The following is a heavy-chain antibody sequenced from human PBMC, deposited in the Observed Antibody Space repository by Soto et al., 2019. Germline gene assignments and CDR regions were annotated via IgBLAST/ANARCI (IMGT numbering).Heavy chain of an antibody. D-gene: IGHD5-12*01. J-gene: IGHJ4*02. CDR3: ARHRAGKSWLRLFDY. Sequence: SETLSLTCTVSGGSISSSSYYWGWIRQPPGKGLEWIGSIYYSGSTYYNPSLKSRVTISVDTSKNQFSLKLSSVTAADTAVYYCARHRAGKSWLRLFDYWGQGTLVTVSS. V-gene: IGHV4-39*01. CDR1: GGSISSSSYY. CDR2: IYYSGST.